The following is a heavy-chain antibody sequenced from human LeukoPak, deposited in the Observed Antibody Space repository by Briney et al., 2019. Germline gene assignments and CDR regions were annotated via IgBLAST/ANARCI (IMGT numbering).Heavy chain of an antibody. V-gene: IGHV4-39*01. D-gene: IGHD3-10*01. J-gene: IGHJ6*03. CDR3: ARHASGYYYYYYMDV. Sequence: PSETLPLTCTVSGGSISSSSYYWVWIRHPPGKGLEWIGSIYYSGSTYYNPSLKSRVTISVDTSKNQFSLKLSSVTAADTAVYYCARHASGYYYYYYMDVWGKGTTVTISS. CDR1: GGSISSSSYY. CDR2: IYYSGST.